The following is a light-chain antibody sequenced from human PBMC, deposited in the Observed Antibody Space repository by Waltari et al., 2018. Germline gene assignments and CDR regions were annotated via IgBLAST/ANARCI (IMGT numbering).Light chain of an antibody. Sequence: EVVMTQSQDTLSVSPGGRATLSCRASQSIATNLAWYQQRRGQAPRLLIFDASTRATSISGRFSGSGSGTEFTLTISSLQSDDSAVYYCQQYNRWPPITFGQGTRLEIK. CDR3: QQYNRWPPIT. CDR2: DAS. V-gene: IGKV3-15*01. J-gene: IGKJ5*01. CDR1: QSIATN.